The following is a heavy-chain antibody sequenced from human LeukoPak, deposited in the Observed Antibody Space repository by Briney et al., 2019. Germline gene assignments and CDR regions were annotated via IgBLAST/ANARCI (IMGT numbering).Heavy chain of an antibody. CDR1: GFVFGDYF. CDR3: TRDRHFYESSGYPNWFDS. CDR2: IRNKAHSETT. J-gene: IGHJ5*01. D-gene: IGHD3-22*01. Sequence: GSLRLSCAGSGFVFGDYFMSWVRQAPGKGPEGVSFIRNKAHSETTEYAAYVKGRFIISRDDSKSIAYLQMNSLKTEDTAVYYCTRDRHFYESSGYPNWFDSWGQGTLVTVSS. V-gene: IGHV3-49*04.